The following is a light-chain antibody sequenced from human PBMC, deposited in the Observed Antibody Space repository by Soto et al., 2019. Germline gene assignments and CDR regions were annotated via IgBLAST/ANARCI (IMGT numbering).Light chain of an antibody. J-gene: IGKJ1*01. CDR2: QAS. V-gene: IGKV1-5*03. CDR3: QQYSSHST. CDR1: ESASSY. Sequence: DIQMTHAPSTLSASVADILTITCRASESASSYLAWYQQKPGNAPKLLIYQASSLENGVSSRFSGSGSGTEFSLTISSLQPDDFATYYCQQYSSHSTFGKGTKV.